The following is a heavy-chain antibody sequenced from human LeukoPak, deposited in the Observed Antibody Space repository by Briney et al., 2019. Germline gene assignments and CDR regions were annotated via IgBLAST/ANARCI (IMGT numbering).Heavy chain of an antibody. Sequence: PGGSLRLSCAASGFTFSSYAMSWVRQAPGKGPEWVSGITGSGGSTYYAESVKGRFTISRDNSRNTLYLQMYGLRVEDTAVYFCATRPASETFFAVFDYWGQGALVTVSS. CDR2: ITGSGGST. CDR1: GFTFSSYA. V-gene: IGHV3-23*01. CDR3: ATRPASETFFAVFDY. D-gene: IGHD2/OR15-2a*01. J-gene: IGHJ4*02.